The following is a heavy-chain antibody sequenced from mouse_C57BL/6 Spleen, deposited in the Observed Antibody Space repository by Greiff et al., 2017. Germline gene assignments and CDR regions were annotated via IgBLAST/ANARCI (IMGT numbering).Heavy chain of an antibody. D-gene: IGHD2-1*01. V-gene: IGHV5-4*01. CDR3: ARDVYYNGNFPGFAY. Sequence: DVKLVESGGGLVKPGGSLKLSCAASGFTFSSYAMSWVRQTPEKRLEWVATISDGGSYTYYPDNVKGRFTISRDNAKNNLYLQMGHLKSEDTAMYYCARDVYYNGNFPGFAYWGQGTLVTVSA. CDR2: ISDGGSYT. J-gene: IGHJ3*01. CDR1: GFTFSSYA.